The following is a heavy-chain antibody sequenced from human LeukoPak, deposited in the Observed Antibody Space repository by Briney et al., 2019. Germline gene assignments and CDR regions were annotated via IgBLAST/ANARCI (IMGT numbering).Heavy chain of an antibody. D-gene: IGHD3-10*01. CDR2: INHSGST. J-gene: IGHJ6*02. CDR3: ARAPSYGSGDEPDYGMDV. Sequence: PSETLSLTCAVYGGSFSGYYWSWIRQPPGKGLEWIGEINHSGSTNYNPSLKSRVTISVDTSKNQFSLKLSSVTAADTAVYYCARAPSYGSGDEPDYGMDVWGQGTTVTVSS. CDR1: GGSFSGYY. V-gene: IGHV4-34*01.